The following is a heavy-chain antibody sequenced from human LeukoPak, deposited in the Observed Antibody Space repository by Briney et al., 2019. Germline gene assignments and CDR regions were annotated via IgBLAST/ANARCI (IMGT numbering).Heavy chain of an antibody. D-gene: IGHD3-16*01. CDR2: IFHSGST. Sequence: SGTLSLTCAVSGGSISGSNWWSWVRQPPGKGLEWIGEIFHSGSTNYSPSLKSRVTISIGKSKNQFSLKLTSVTVADTAVYYCASRLRHLLGYWGQGNLVTVSS. J-gene: IGHJ4*02. CDR1: GGSISGSNW. V-gene: IGHV4-4*02. CDR3: ASRLRHLLGY.